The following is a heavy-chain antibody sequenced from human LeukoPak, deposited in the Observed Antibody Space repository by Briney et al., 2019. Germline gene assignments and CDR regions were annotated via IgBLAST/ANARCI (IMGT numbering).Heavy chain of an antibody. CDR3: ARVSYCSSTSCYTRYYNWFDP. CDR2: IIPIFGTA. D-gene: IGHD2-2*02. Sequence: SSVKVSCKASVGTFSSYAISWVRHAPGQGLEWMGVIIPIFGTANYAQKFQGRVTITTDESTSTAYMELSSLRSEDTAVYYCARVSYCSSTSCYTRYYNWFDPWGQGTLVTVSS. CDR1: VGTFSSYA. V-gene: IGHV1-69*05. J-gene: IGHJ5*02.